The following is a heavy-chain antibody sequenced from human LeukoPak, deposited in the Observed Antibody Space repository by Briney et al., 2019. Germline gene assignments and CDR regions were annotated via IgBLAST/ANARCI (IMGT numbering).Heavy chain of an antibody. V-gene: IGHV4-59*12. D-gene: IGHD5-24*01. Sequence: SETLSLTCTVSGGSISSSYWNWIRQPPGKGLEWIGYIYYSGSTNYNPSLKSRVTIPVDTSKNQFSLKLSSVTAADTAVYYCARLPRDGYSYIQHWGQGTLVTVSS. CDR3: ARLPRDGYSYIQH. J-gene: IGHJ1*01. CDR2: IYYSGST. CDR1: GGSISSSY.